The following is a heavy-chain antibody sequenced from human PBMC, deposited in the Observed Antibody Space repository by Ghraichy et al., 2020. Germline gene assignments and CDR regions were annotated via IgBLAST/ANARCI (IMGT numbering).Heavy chain of an antibody. CDR2: ISGSSSTI. CDR3: ARDRTVTTSEYYFDY. CDR1: GFTFSSYS. V-gene: IGHV3-48*02. Sequence: LTCAASGFTFSSYSMNWVRQAPGKGLEYVSYISGSSSTIYYADSVKGRFTISRDNAKNSLYLQMNSLRDEDTAVYYCARDRTVTTSEYYFDYWGQGTLVTVSS. J-gene: IGHJ4*02. D-gene: IGHD4-17*01.